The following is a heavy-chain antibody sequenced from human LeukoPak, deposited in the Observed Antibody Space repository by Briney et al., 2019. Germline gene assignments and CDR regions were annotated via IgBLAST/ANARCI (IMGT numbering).Heavy chain of an antibody. D-gene: IGHD1-14*01. CDR1: GFTFSSYS. CDR3: ARIPEIYYYYMDV. Sequence: GGSLRLSCAASGFTFSSYSMNWVRQAPGKGLEWASSISSSSSYIYYADSVKGRFTISRDNAKNSLYLQMNSLRAEDTAVYYCARIPEIYYYYMDVWGKGTTVTVSS. J-gene: IGHJ6*03. CDR2: ISSSSSYI. V-gene: IGHV3-21*01.